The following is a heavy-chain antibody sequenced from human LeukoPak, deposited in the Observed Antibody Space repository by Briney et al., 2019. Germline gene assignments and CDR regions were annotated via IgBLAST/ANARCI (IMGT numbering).Heavy chain of an antibody. J-gene: IGHJ4*02. CDR3: ARDSSSTPGDY. CDR1: GGSISSGSYY. CDR2: IYTSGST. Sequence: PSETLSLTCTVSGGSISSGSYYWSWIRQPAGKGLEWIGRIYTSGSTNYNPSLKSRVTISVDTSKDQFSLKLGSVTAADTAVYYCARDSSSTPGDYWGQGTLVAVSS. D-gene: IGHD6-6*01. V-gene: IGHV4-61*02.